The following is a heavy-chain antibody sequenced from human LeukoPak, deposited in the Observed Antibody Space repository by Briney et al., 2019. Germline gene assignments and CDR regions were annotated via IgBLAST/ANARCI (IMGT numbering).Heavy chain of an antibody. J-gene: IGHJ2*01. CDR3: ARVSSSWYQDWYFDL. CDR1: GGSISSNSYY. D-gene: IGHD6-13*01. Sequence: PSETLSLTCTVSGGSISSNSYYWSWIRQPAGKGLEWIGRIYTSGSTNYNPSLKSRVTISVDTSKSQFSLKLNSVTAADTAVYYCARVSSSWYQDWYFDLWGRGTLVTVSS. V-gene: IGHV4-61*02. CDR2: IYTSGST.